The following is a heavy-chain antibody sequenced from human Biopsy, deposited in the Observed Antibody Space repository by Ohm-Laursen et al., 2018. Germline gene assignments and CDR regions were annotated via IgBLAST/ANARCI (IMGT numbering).Heavy chain of an antibody. V-gene: IGHV1-8*01. CDR2: MNPDSGNT. Sequence: ASVKVSCKASGHTFTSYEINWVRQATGQGLEWMGWMNPDSGNTGYAQNFQGRVTMTRNTSISTAYMELSSLKSEDTAVYFCARGPLGPLLEWLLFQTSIDVWGQGTTVTVSS. J-gene: IGHJ6*02. CDR1: GHTFTSYE. CDR3: ARGPLGPLLEWLLFQTSIDV. D-gene: IGHD3-3*01.